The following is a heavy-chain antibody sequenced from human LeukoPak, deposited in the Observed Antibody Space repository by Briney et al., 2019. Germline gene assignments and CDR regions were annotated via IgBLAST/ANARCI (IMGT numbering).Heavy chain of an antibody. V-gene: IGHV3-7*01. Sequence: GGSLRLSCAASGFTFSSYWMSWVRQAPGKGLEWVANIKQDGSEKYYVDSVKGRFTISRDNAKNSLYLQMNSLRAEDTAVYYCARAYYYDSSGPEGYWGQGTLVTVSS. J-gene: IGHJ4*02. D-gene: IGHD3-22*01. CDR2: IKQDGSEK. CDR3: ARAYYYDSSGPEGY. CDR1: GFTFSSYW.